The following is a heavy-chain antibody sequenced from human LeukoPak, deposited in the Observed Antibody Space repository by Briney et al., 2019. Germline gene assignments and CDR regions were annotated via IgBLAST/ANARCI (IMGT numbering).Heavy chain of an antibody. CDR2: IRYDGSNK. Sequence: PGGSLRLSCAASGFTFSSYGMHWVRQAPGKGLEWVAFIRYDGSNKYYADSVKGRFTISRDNAKNSLYLQMNSLRAEDTAVYYCARGEEGYNWNPRSNFDYWGQGTLVTVSS. D-gene: IGHD1-20*01. CDR3: ARGEEGYNWNPRSNFDY. J-gene: IGHJ4*02. V-gene: IGHV3-30*02. CDR1: GFTFSSYG.